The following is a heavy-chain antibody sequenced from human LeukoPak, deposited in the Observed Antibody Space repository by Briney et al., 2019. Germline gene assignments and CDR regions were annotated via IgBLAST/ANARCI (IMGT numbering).Heavy chain of an antibody. CDR2: IYTSGST. D-gene: IGHD6-13*01. V-gene: IGHV4-61*02. CDR3: ARSSWYDIIDY. CDR1: GYPISSGYY. Sequence: KSSETLSLTCTVSGYPISSGYYWGWIRQPAGKGLEWIGRIYTSGSTSYNPSLKSRVTILVDTSKNQFSLKLSSVTAADTAVYYCARSSWYDIIDYWGQGTLVTVSS. J-gene: IGHJ4*02.